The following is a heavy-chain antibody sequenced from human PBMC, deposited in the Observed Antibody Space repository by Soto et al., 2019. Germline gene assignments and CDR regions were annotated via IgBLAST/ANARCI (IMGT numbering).Heavy chain of an antibody. CDR1: GGSISSGGYY. D-gene: IGHD3-9*01. V-gene: IGHV4-31*03. CDR3: ARGTGYYSPHLDY. J-gene: IGHJ4*02. Sequence: TLSLTCTVSGGSISSGGYYWSWIRQHPGKGLEWIGYIYYSGSTYYNPSLKSRVTISVDTSKNQFSLKLSSVTAADTAVYYCARGTGYYSPHLDYWGQGTLVTVSS. CDR2: IYYSGST.